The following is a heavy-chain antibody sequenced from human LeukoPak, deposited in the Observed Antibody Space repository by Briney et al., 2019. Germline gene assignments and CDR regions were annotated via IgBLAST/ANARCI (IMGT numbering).Heavy chain of an antibody. CDR1: GFTFSSYE. CDR2: ISSSGSTI. D-gene: IGHD3-10*01. J-gene: IGHJ6*03. V-gene: IGHV3-48*03. Sequence: PGGSLRLSCAASGFTFSSYEMNWVRQAPGKGLEWVSYISSSGSTIYYADSVKGRFTISRDNAKNSLYLQMNSLRAEDTAVYYCAKGQVRGVPTGYYYYYYMDVWGKGTTVTVSS. CDR3: AKGQVRGVPTGYYYYYYMDV.